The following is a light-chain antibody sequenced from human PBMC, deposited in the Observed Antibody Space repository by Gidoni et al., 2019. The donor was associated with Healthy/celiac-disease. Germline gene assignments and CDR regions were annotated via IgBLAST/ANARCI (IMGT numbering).Light chain of an antibody. J-gene: IGLJ1*01. CDR2: EVS. V-gene: IGLV2-23*02. CDR1: SSDVGSYNL. Sequence: QSALTQPAPVSRSPGQSLTISCTGTSSDVGSYNLVSWYQQHPGKAPKLMIYEVSKRPSGVSNRFSGSKSGNTASLTISGLQAEDEADYYCCSYAGSSTPYVFGTGTKVTVL. CDR3: CSYAGSSTPYV.